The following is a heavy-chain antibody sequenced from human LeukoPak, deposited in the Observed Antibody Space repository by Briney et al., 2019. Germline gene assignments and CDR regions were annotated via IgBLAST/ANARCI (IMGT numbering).Heavy chain of an antibody. CDR1: GFTFSSYS. D-gene: IGHD5-18*01. CDR2: ISGSGGST. CDR3: AKEVDTAMVTPPDY. Sequence: GGSLRLSCAASGFTFSSYSMNWVRQAPGKGLEWVSAISGSGGSTYYADSVKGRFTISRDNSKNTLYLQMNSLRAEDTAVYYCAKEVDTAMVTPPDYWGQGTLVTVSS. J-gene: IGHJ4*02. V-gene: IGHV3-23*01.